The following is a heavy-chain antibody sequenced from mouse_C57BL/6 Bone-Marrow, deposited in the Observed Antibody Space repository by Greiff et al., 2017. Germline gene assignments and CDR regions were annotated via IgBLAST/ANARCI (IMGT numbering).Heavy chain of an antibody. CDR3: ARHEYHYCDGSSGLAY. J-gene: IGHJ3*01. Sequence: QVQLKESGAELVKPGASVKLSCKASGYTFTEYTIHWVKQRSGQGLEWIGWFYPGGGSIKYNEKFKDKATLTADKSSSTVYMELSRLTSEDSAVYFGARHEYHYCDGSSGLAYWGQGTLVTVSA. CDR2: FYPGGGSI. V-gene: IGHV1-62-2*01. D-gene: IGHD1-1*01. CDR1: GYTFTEYT.